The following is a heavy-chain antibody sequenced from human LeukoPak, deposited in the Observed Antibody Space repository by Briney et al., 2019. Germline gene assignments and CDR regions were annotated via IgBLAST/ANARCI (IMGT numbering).Heavy chain of an antibody. Sequence: SGGSLRLSCAASGFTVSSNYMSWVRQAPGKGLEWVSVIYSGGSTYYADSVKGRFTISRDNSKNTLYLQMNSLRAEDTAVYYCARGSRGYCSGGSCYWFYFDYWGQGTLVTVSS. CDR2: IYSGGST. D-gene: IGHD2-15*01. J-gene: IGHJ4*02. CDR3: ARGSRGYCSGGSCYWFYFDY. CDR1: GFTVSSNY. V-gene: IGHV3-53*01.